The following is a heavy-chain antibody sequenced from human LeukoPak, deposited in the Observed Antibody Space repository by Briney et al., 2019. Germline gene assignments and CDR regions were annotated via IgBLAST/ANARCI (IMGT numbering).Heavy chain of an antibody. CDR2: ITGSGLTI. J-gene: IGHJ4*02. CDR1: GFPFDDYGMTSFADYE. D-gene: IGHD3-16*01. V-gene: IGHV3-48*03. Sequence: GGSLRLSCAASGFPFDDYGMTSFADYEMNWVRQAPGKGLEWISYITGSGLTIYYADSVKGRFTISSDNAKNSVYLQMNSLRAEDTAVYYCARAYWGYFDYWGQGTLVTVSA. CDR3: ARAYWGYFDY.